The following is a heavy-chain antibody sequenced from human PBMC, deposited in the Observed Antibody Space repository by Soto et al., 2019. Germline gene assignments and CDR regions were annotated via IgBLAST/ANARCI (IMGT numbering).Heavy chain of an antibody. CDR1: GGSISSGDYY. CDR2: IYYGGST. J-gene: IGHJ6*02. D-gene: IGHD4-4*01. Sequence: PSETLSLTCTVSGGSISSGDYYWSWIRQPPGKGLEWIGYIYYGGSTYYNPSLKSRVTISVDTSKNQFSLKLSSVTAADTAVYYCARANSNFHYGMDVWGQGTTVTVSS. V-gene: IGHV4-30-4*01. CDR3: ARANSNFHYGMDV.